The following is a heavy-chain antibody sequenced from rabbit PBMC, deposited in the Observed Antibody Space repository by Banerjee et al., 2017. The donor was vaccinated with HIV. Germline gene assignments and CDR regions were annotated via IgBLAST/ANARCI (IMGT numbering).Heavy chain of an antibody. CDR1: GFSLSNNYV. Sequence: QSLEESGGDLVKPGASLTLTCTASGFSLSNNYVMCWVRQAPGKGLEWIACIYTGDGNTYYASWAKGRFTISKTSSTTVTLQMTSLTAADTATYFCARGLVAGVLDLWGPGTLVTVS. CDR3: ARGLVAGVLDL. CDR2: IYTGDGNT. V-gene: IGHV1S40*01. J-gene: IGHJ4*01. D-gene: IGHD3-3*01.